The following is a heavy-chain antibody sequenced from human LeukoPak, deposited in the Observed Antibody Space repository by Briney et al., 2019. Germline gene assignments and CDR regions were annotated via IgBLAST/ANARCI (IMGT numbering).Heavy chain of an antibody. Sequence: GGSLRLSCAASGFTFSTYWMSWVRQAPGKELEWVANIREDGGEKYSVDSVKGRFTISRDNSKNSLYLQMNSLRTEDTALYYCAKDHGERTYYYYYMDVWGKGTTVTVSS. J-gene: IGHJ6*03. CDR2: IREDGGEK. CDR1: GFTFSTYW. CDR3: AKDHGERTYYYYYMDV. V-gene: IGHV3-7*03. D-gene: IGHD3-10*01.